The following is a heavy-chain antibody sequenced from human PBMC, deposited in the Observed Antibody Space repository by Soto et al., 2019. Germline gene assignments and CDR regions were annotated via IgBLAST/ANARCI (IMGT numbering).Heavy chain of an antibody. CDR1: GFTFSSYS. CDR2: ISSSSSYI. CDR3: ASPGMGYYDSSGSKPSYGMDV. J-gene: IGHJ6*02. Sequence: EVQLVESGGGLVKPGGSLRLSCAASGFTFSSYSMNWVRQAPGKGLEWVSSISSSSSYIYYADSVKGRFTISRDNAKNSQYLQMNSLRDEDTAVYYCASPGMGYYDSSGSKPSYGMDVWGQGTTVTVSS. V-gene: IGHV3-21*01. D-gene: IGHD3-22*01.